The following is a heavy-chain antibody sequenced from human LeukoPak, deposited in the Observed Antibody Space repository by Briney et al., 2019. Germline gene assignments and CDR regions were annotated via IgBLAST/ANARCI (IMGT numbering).Heavy chain of an antibody. Sequence: PGGSLRLSCAAYGFTVSSNYMSWVRQAPGKGLEWVSVIYSGGSTYYADSVKGRFTISRDNSKNTLYLQMNSLRAEDTAVYYCARDLIRYFDYWGQGTLVTLSS. CDR1: GFTVSSNY. V-gene: IGHV3-53*01. CDR2: IYSGGST. J-gene: IGHJ4*02. D-gene: IGHD3-10*01. CDR3: ARDLIRYFDY.